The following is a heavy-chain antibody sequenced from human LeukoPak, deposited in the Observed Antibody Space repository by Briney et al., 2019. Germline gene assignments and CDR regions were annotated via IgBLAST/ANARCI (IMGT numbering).Heavy chain of an antibody. CDR3: ARDRGSSWYYGMDA. CDR1: GGSISSSNW. V-gene: IGHV4-4*02. D-gene: IGHD6-13*01. Sequence: SETLSLTCAVSGGSISSSNWWSWVRQPSGKGLEWIGEIYHSGSTNYNPSLKSRVTISVDKSKNQFSLKLSSVTAADTAVYYCARDRGSSWYYGMDAWGQGTTVTVSS. CDR2: IYHSGST. J-gene: IGHJ6*02.